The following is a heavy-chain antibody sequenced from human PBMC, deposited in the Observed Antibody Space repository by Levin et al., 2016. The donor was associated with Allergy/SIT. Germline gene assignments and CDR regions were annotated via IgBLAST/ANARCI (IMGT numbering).Heavy chain of an antibody. V-gene: IGHV3-23*01. CDR1: GFTFSSYA. D-gene: IGHD6-13*01. CDR3: AKRRRVLQQLVVREFDY. Sequence: GESLKISCAASGFTFSSYAMSWVRQAPGKGLEWVSAISGSGGSTYYADSVKGRFTISRDNSKKKLYLQMNSLRAEDTAVYYCAKRRRVLQQLVVREFDYWGQGTLVTVSS. CDR2: ISGSGGST. J-gene: IGHJ4*02.